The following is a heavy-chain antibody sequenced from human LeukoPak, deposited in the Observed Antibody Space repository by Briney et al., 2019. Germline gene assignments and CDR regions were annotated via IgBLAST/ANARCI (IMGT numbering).Heavy chain of an antibody. CDR3: ARLESSGYYVY. Sequence: GESLRISCKGPGYSFTSYWISWVRQMPGKGLEWMGRIDPRDSYTKYSPSFQGHVSISADKSISTAYLQWSSLKASDTATYYCARLESSGYYVYWGQGTLVTVSS. J-gene: IGHJ4*02. D-gene: IGHD3-22*01. V-gene: IGHV5-10-1*01. CDR1: GYSFTSYW. CDR2: IDPRDSYT.